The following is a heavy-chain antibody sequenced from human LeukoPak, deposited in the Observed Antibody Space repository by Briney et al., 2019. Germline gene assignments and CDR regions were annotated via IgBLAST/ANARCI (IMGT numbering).Heavy chain of an antibody. CDR2: IHNDAVGT. D-gene: IGHD6-19*01. CDR1: GFTFPSYA. J-gene: IGHJ4*02. Sequence: GGSLRLSCAASGFTFPSYAMSWVRQAPGKGLEWVSLIHNDAVGTYYAGSVKGRFTISRDNSKNTLYLQMNSLTTEDTAVYYCSRGSGWLSVYWGQGTLVTVSS. CDR3: SRGSGWLSVY. V-gene: IGHV3-23*01.